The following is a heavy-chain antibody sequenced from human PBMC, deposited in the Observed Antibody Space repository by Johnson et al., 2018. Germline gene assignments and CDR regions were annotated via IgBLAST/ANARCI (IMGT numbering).Heavy chain of an antibody. CDR2: ISSSGSYM. CDR1: GFTFSSYA. V-gene: IGHV3-21*01. Sequence: EVQLVESGGGLVQPGGSLRLSCAASGFTFSSYAMSWVRQAPGKGLEWVSSISSSGSYMYSADSVKGRFTISRDNAKNSLYLQMNSLRAEDTAVYYWVRDGPYNWNYAGLFARFDYWGQGALVTVSS. J-gene: IGHJ4*02. CDR3: VRDGPYNWNYAGLFARFDY. D-gene: IGHD1-7*01.